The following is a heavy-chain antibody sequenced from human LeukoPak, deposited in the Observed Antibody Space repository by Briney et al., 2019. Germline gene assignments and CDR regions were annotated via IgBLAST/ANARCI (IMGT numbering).Heavy chain of an antibody. D-gene: IGHD3-10*01. Sequence: QSGGSLRLSCTASGFTFGDYAMSWFRQAPGKGLEWVGFIRTKAYGGTAENAASVKGRFTISRDDSKSIAYLQKNSLKPEDTAVYYCARGVYSFDSWGQGTLVTVSS. V-gene: IGHV3-49*03. CDR3: ARGVYSFDS. CDR2: IRTKAYGGTA. CDR1: GFTFGDYA. J-gene: IGHJ4*02.